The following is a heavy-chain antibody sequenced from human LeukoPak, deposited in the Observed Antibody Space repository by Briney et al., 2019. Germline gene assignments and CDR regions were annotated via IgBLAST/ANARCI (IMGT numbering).Heavy chain of an antibody. J-gene: IGHJ4*02. CDR1: GFTFSSYA. Sequence: PGGSLRLSCAASGFTFSSYAMHWVRQAPGKGLEWVALISYDGSNKYYADSVKGRFTISRDNSKNTLSLQMNTLRAEDTAVYYCAKENPVGGTNYFDYWGQGTLVTVSS. CDR3: AKENPVGGTNYFDY. CDR2: ISYDGSNK. D-gene: IGHD1-26*01. V-gene: IGHV3-30-3*01.